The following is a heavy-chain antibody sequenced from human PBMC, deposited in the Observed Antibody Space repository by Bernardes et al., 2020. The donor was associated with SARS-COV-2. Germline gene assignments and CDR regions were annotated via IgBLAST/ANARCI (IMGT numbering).Heavy chain of an antibody. V-gene: IGHV1-18*01. Sequence: ASVKVSCKASGYTLTSYGISWVRQAPGQGLEWMGWISAYNGYTKYAQKFQGRVTMTTDTSTSTAYMELRSLRSDDTAVYYCARGRWGLNGSYYIYWGQGTLVTVSS. CDR2: ISAYNGYT. CDR3: ARGRWGLNGSYYIY. J-gene: IGHJ4*02. CDR1: GYTLTSYG. D-gene: IGHD1-26*01.